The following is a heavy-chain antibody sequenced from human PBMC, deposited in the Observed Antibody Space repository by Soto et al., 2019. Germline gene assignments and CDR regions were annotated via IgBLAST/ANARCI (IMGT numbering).Heavy chain of an antibody. CDR1: GFTFSSYG. Sequence: GESLKISCAASGFTFSSYGMHWVRQAPGKGLGWVAVIWYDGSNKYYADSVKGRFTISRDNSKNTLYLQMNSLRAEDTAVYYCAREGSEYSSGWYYFDYWGQGTLVTVSS. CDR2: IWYDGSNK. J-gene: IGHJ4*02. D-gene: IGHD6-19*01. V-gene: IGHV3-33*01. CDR3: AREGSEYSSGWYYFDY.